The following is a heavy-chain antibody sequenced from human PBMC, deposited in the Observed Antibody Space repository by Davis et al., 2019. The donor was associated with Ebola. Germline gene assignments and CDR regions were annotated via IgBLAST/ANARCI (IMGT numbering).Heavy chain of an antibody. CDR3: ARARGLILEWLEPDGMDV. CDR1: GDSISSSSYY. V-gene: IGHV4-39*07. Sequence: PSEILSLTCTVSGDSISSSSYYWGWIRQPPGKGLEWIGNIYYSGSTYYNRVTLSVDTSKNQFSLKLNSVTAADTAVYYCARARGLILEWLEPDGMDVWGQGTTVTVSS. D-gene: IGHD3-3*01. CDR2: IYYSGST. J-gene: IGHJ6*02.